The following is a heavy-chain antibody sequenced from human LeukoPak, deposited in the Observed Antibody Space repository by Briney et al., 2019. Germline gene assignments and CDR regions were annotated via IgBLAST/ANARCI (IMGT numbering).Heavy chain of an antibody. CDR2: IIPIFGKA. V-gene: IGHV1-69*01. J-gene: IGHJ4*02. D-gene: IGHD3-22*01. CDR3: ARVGDTYYYDSSGYYYFDY. CDR1: GGXFSSYA. Sequence: SVKVSCTASGGXFSSYAISWVRQAPGQGLEWMGGIIPIFGKANYAQKFQGRVTITADESTSTAYMELSSLRSEDTAVYYCARVGDTYYYDSSGYYYFDYWGQGTLVTVSS.